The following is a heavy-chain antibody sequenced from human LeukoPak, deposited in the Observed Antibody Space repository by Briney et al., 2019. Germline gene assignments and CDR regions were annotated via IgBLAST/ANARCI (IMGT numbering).Heavy chain of an antibody. V-gene: IGHV3-48*02. CDR1: GFIFSDYS. CDR3: ARSRGSDY. Sequence: GGSLRLSCAASGFIFSDYSMNWVRQAPGQGLEWVSYISSSSSTIYYADSVKGRFTISRDNAKNSLYLHMNSLRDEDTAVYYCARSRGSDYWGQGTLVTVSS. J-gene: IGHJ4*02. CDR2: ISSSSSTI. D-gene: IGHD5-12*01.